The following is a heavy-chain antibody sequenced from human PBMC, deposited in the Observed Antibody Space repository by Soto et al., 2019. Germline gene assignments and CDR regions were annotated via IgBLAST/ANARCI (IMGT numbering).Heavy chain of an antibody. Sequence: EVQLLESGGGLVQPGGSLRLSCAASGFTFSSYAMSWVRQAPGKGLEWVSAISGSGGSTYYADSVKGRFTISRDNSKNTLYLQMNSMRAEDTAVYYFAKGGWRHIVVVTTRIGDFQHWGQGTLVTVSS. V-gene: IGHV3-23*01. CDR1: GFTFSSYA. J-gene: IGHJ1*01. CDR3: AKGGWRHIVVVTTRIGDFQH. D-gene: IGHD2-21*02. CDR2: ISGSGGST.